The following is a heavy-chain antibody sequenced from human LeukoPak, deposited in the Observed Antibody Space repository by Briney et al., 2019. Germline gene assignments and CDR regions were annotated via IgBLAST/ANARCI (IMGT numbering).Heavy chain of an antibody. CDR2: VYHSGST. CDR1: GDSISSSHW. J-gene: IGHJ4*02. V-gene: IGHV4-4*02. D-gene: IGHD6-19*01. CDR3: ARVSSGWYGVSDY. Sequence: SETLSLTCAVSGDSISSSHWWSWVRQPPGKGLEWIGEVYHSGSTNYNPSLKSRVTMSADMSRNQFSLKLSSVTAADTAVYYCARVSSGWYGVSDYWGQGTLVTVSS.